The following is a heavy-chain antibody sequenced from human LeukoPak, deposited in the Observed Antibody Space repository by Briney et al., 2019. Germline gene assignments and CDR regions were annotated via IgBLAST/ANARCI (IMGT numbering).Heavy chain of an antibody. V-gene: IGHV4-59*01. Sequence: SETLSLTCTVSGGSISSYYWSWIRQPPEKGLEWIGYIYYSGSTNYNPSLKSRVTISVDTSKNQFSLKLSSVTAADTAVYYCARHYYDSSGYMKFDYWGQGTLVTVSS. CDR3: ARHYYDSSGYMKFDY. D-gene: IGHD3-22*01. J-gene: IGHJ4*02. CDR2: IYYSGST. CDR1: GGSISSYY.